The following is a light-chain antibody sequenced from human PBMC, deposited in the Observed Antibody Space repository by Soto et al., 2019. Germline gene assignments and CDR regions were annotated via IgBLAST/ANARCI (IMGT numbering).Light chain of an antibody. CDR3: QQYDSAPWT. CDR2: GVS. V-gene: IGKV3-20*01. Sequence: EIVLTQSPVTLSLSPGEIATLSCSASQSVTSTYLAWYQQKPGQAPRLLIYGVSSRATDIPDRFSGSGSGTDFTLTISRLEPEDFAVYYCQQYDSAPWTFGQGTKVDIK. CDR1: QSVTSTY. J-gene: IGKJ1*01.